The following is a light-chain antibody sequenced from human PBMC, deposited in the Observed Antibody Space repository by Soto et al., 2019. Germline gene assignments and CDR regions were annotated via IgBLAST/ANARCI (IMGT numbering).Light chain of an antibody. CDR2: KVY. CDR3: QAYYTYPWT. CDR1: QSISSW. Sequence: DIQITHSPCTLSASVGDRVTITCRASQSISSWLAWYQQKPGKAXKLLIHKVYTLVSGVTSRFSGSGSGTEFTLTISSLQPDDLATYFCQAYYTYPWTVGQGTQVEIK. J-gene: IGKJ1*01. V-gene: IGKV1-5*03.